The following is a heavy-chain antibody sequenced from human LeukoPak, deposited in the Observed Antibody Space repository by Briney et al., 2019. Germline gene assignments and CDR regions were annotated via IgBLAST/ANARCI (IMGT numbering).Heavy chain of an antibody. D-gene: IGHD2-2*01. CDR1: GGTFTSYY. CDR3: ARESSFAVPAASYYYYYGMDV. V-gene: IGHV1-46*01. J-gene: IGHJ6*02. CDR2: INPSGGST. Sequence: GSSVKVSCKASGGTFTSYYMHWVRQAPGQGLEWMGIINPSGGSTSYAQKFQGRVTMTRDTSTSTVYMELSSLRSEDTAVYYCARESSFAVPAASYYYYYGMDVWGQGTTVTVSS.